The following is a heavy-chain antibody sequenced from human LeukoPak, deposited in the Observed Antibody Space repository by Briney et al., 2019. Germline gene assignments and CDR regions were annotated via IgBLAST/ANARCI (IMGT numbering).Heavy chain of an antibody. V-gene: IGHV3-53*01. CDR1: GIAVIGNY. CDR3: AIAQSWDELFDS. CDR2: ISINTDT. D-gene: IGHD1-26*01. J-gene: IGHJ4*02. Sequence: PGGSLTLSCAASGIAVIGNYMSWVRQPRGKGLEWVSFISINTDTFYADSVRGRFTISRDSSKNTLFLQMNSLRDEDSAVYYCAIAQSWDELFDSWGQGTLVTVSS.